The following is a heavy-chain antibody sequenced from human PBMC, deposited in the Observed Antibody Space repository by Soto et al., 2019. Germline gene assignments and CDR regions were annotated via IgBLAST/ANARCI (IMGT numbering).Heavy chain of an antibody. CDR3: ARPGLSGWYNWFDP. Sequence: SETLSLTCTVSGGSISSSSYYWGWIRQPPGKGLEWIGSIYYSGSTYYNPSLKSRVTISVDTSKNQFSLKLSSVTAADTAVYYCARPGLSGWYNWFDPWGQGTLVTVSS. CDR1: GGSISSSSYY. D-gene: IGHD6-19*01. V-gene: IGHV4-39*01. J-gene: IGHJ5*02. CDR2: IYYSGST.